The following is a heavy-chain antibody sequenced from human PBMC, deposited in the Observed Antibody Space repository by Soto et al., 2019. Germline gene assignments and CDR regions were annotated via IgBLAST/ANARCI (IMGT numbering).Heavy chain of an antibody. Sequence: GASVKVSCKASGGTFSSYAISWVRQAPGQGLEWMGGIIPIFGTANYAQKFQGRVTITADKSTSTAYMELSSLRSEDTAVYYCASFGRIAAAGSSYWGQGTLVTVSS. D-gene: IGHD6-13*01. V-gene: IGHV1-69*06. CDR1: GGTFSSYA. J-gene: IGHJ4*02. CDR3: ASFGRIAAAGSSY. CDR2: IIPIFGTA.